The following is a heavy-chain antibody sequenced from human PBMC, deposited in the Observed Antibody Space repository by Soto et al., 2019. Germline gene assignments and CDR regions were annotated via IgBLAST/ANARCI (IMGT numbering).Heavy chain of an antibody. V-gene: IGHV4-59*01. CDR3: DRASTVRNYADDSSDYFYFFDY. D-gene: IGHD3-22*01. J-gene: IGHJ4*02. Sequence: PSETLSLTCTVSGDSISTFYWGWMRQSPGKELEWIGYVYYTGSTNYNPSPKSRVTISVDRSKNQFSLKLTSANAADTAIYYCDRASTVRNYADDSSDYFYFFDYWGQGTQVTVSS. CDR2: VYYTGST. CDR1: GDSISTFY.